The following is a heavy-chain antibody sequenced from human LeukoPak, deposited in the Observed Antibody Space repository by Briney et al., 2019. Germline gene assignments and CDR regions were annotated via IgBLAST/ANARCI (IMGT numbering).Heavy chain of an antibody. Sequence: PGESLRLSCAASGFTFSSYAMSGVRQAPGKGLEWVSGISISGGSTSYADSVKGRFTISRDNPRNTLYMETNSLRAEDTDLYYCATMHPYYDGRGYWVQWGQGTLVTVSS. CDR3: ATMHPYYDGRGYWVQ. CDR1: GFTFSSYA. J-gene: IGHJ4*02. V-gene: IGHV3-23*01. D-gene: IGHD3-22*01. CDR2: ISISGGST.